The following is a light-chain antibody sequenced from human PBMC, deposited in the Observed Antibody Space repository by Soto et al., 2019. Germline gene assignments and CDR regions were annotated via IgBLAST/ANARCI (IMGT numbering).Light chain of an antibody. CDR3: HQFVTSPWT. J-gene: IGKJ1*01. CDR2: DSF. V-gene: IGKV3-20*01. Sequence: EIVLTQSPCTLSLSLGQRATLSCRASQRVDITYFAGYQQKPGQAPMLLIYDSFKRATGVPVRFSGSGSGTDFILTISRLAPYDFEFYYCHQFVTSPWTFGQGTKVELK. CDR1: QRVDITY.